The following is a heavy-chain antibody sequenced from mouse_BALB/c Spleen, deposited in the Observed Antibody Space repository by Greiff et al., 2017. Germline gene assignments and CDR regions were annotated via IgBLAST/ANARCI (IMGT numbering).Heavy chain of an antibody. D-gene: IGHD3-3*01. V-gene: IGHV5-17*02. CDR3: ARGGGDRDY. J-gene: IGHJ2*01. CDR1: GFTFSSFG. Sequence: EVKVEESGGGLVQPGGSRKLSCAASGFTFSSFGMHWVRQAPEKGLEWVAYISSGSSTIYYADTVKGRFTISRDNPKNTLFLQMTSLRSEDTAMYYCARGGGDRDYWGQGTTLTVSS. CDR2: ISSGSSTI.